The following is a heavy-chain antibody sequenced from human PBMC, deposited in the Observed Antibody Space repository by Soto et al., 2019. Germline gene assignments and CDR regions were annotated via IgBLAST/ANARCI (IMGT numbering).Heavy chain of an antibody. D-gene: IGHD2-15*01. V-gene: IGHV4-39*01. J-gene: IGHJ5*02. CDR3: ARNPTGFPNWIDP. CDR1: GSSTSSSTYS. CDR2: IYNSGV. Sequence: SETLSLTCTVSGSSTSSSTYSWGWIRQPPGKGLEWIGSIYNSGVDYNPSPKSRVTISVDTSKTQFSLRLTSVTAADTALHYCARNPTGFPNWIDPWGQGLMVTVS.